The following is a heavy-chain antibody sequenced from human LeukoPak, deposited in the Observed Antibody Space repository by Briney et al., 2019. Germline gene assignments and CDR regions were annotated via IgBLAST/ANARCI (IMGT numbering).Heavy chain of an antibody. CDR2: ISYDGSNK. Sequence: GGSLRLPCAAAGFTFSSYAMHWVRQAPGKGLEWVAVISYDGSNKYYADSVKGRFTVSRDNSKNTLYLQMNSLRAEDTAVYYCARTNYAFDIWGQGTMVTVSS. J-gene: IGHJ3*02. CDR1: GFTFSSYA. V-gene: IGHV3-30-3*01. CDR3: ARTNYAFDI.